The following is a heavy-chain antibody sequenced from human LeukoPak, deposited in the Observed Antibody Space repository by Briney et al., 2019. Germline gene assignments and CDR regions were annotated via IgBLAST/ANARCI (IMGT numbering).Heavy chain of an antibody. CDR3: ARGPVYSSSWYLPRAYYYYYMDV. V-gene: IGHV1-8*01. J-gene: IGHJ6*03. Sequence: ASVRVSCKASGYTFTRYDRNWVRRATGQGREWMGWMNPNSGNTGYAQKFQGRVTMTRNTSISTAYMELSSLRSEDTAVYYCARGPVYSSSWYLPRAYYYYYMDVWGKGTTVTVSS. D-gene: IGHD6-13*01. CDR2: MNPNSGNT. CDR1: GYTFTRYD.